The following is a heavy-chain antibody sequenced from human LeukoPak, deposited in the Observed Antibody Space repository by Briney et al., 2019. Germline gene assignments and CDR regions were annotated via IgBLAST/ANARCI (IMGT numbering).Heavy chain of an antibody. D-gene: IGHD3-16*01. CDR3: AKGLRGRVLRYFDY. CDR2: SGGGDNT. CDR1: GFTFSNYP. V-gene: IGHV3-23*01. J-gene: IGHJ4*02. Sequence: GGSLRLSCAASGFTFSNYPMSFVRQAPGKGLEWVSTSGGGDNTYYADSVKGRFTISRDESKSTLYLQMSNLRAEDTAVYYCAKGLRGRVLRYFDYWGRGTLVTVSS.